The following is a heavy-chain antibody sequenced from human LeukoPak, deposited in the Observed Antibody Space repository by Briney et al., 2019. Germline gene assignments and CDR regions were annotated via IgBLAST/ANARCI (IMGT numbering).Heavy chain of an antibody. Sequence: SETRSLTCTVSGGSISSSTYYWGWIRQPPGKGLEWIGSIYYSVSTYYNPSLKSRVTISVDTSKNQFSLKLSSVTAADTAVYYCARQPVVSDAFDIWGQGTMVTVSS. J-gene: IGHJ3*02. D-gene: IGHD2-15*01. CDR3: ARQPVVSDAFDI. V-gene: IGHV4-39*01. CDR2: IYYSVST. CDR1: GGSISSSTYY.